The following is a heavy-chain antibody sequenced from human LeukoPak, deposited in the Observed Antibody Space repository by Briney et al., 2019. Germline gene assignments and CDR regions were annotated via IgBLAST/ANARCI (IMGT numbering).Heavy chain of an antibody. J-gene: IGHJ5*02. V-gene: IGHV3-30*18. CDR2: ISYDGSNK. D-gene: IGHD2-21*01. CDR1: GFTFSSYG. Sequence: PGGSLRLSCAASGFTFSSYGMHWVRQAPGKGLEWVAVISYDGSNKYYADSVKGRFTISRDNSKNTLYLQMNSLRAEDTAVYYCAKVGDFSTFDPWGQGTLVTVSS. CDR3: AKVGDFSTFDP.